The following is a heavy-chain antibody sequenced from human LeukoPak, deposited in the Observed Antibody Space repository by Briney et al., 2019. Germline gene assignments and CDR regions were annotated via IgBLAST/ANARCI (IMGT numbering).Heavy chain of an antibody. J-gene: IGHJ4*02. V-gene: IGHV4-59*01. CDR2: IYYSGST. CDR1: GGSISSYY. CDR3: ASGNYDYSGYYQNYFDY. Sequence: SETLSLTCTVSGGSISSYYWSWIRQPPGKGPEWIGYIYYSGSTNYNPSLKSRVTISVDTSKNQFSLKLSSVTAADTAVYYCASGNYDYSGYYQNYFDYSGQGTLVTVSS. D-gene: IGHD3-22*01.